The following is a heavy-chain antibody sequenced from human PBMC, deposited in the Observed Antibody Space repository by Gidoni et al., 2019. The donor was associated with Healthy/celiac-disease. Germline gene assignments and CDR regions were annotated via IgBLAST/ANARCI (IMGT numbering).Heavy chain of an antibody. V-gene: IGHV3-74*01. D-gene: IGHD6-6*01. CDR2: LNSDVSST. Sequence: VQLVESGGGFVPSGRSRSLPCSASGFTFSSYWTNWVRYAVGKGWLCVYRLNSDVSSTSYADSVKGRFTISRDNAKNTLYRQMNSLRSEDTVVYYCAREGVWMFGAYESSSSDGWFDPCGQGTLVTVSS. CDR3: AREGVWMFGAYESSSSDGWFDP. CDR1: GFTFSSYW. J-gene: IGHJ5*02.